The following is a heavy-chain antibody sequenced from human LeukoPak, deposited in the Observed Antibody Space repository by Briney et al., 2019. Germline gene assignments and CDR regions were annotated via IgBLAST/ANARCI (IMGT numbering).Heavy chain of an antibody. J-gene: IGHJ4*02. CDR2: INHSGST. Sequence: SETLSLTCAVYGGSFSGYYWSWIRQPPGKGLEWIGEINHSGSTNYNPSLKSRVTISVDTSKNQFSLKLSSVTAADTAVYYCARFGISSSYYFDYWGQGTLVTVSS. V-gene: IGHV4-34*01. D-gene: IGHD6-6*01. CDR1: GGSFSGYY. CDR3: ARFGISSSYYFDY.